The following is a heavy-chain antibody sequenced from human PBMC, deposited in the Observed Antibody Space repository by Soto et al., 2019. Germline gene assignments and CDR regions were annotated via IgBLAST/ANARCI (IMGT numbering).Heavy chain of an antibody. CDR2: ITGNSNYI. D-gene: IGHD4-17*01. J-gene: IGHJ2*01. V-gene: IGHV3-21*01. CDR1: GFTFSSYT. Sequence: PGGSLRLSCAASGFTFSSYTMNWVRQAPGKGLEWVSSITGNSNYIHNPDSLKGRFTISRDNAKNSLYLQMNSLRAEDTAVYYCARDAAVTLDHWYFDLWGRGTLVTVSS. CDR3: ARDAAVTLDHWYFDL.